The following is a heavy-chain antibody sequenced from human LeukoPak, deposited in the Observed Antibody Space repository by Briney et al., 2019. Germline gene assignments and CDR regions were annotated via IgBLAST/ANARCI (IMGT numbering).Heavy chain of an antibody. J-gene: IGHJ4*02. V-gene: IGHV3-15*01. CDR1: GFTVSNAW. CDR2: IKSKTDGGTT. Sequence: GGSLRLSCAASGFTVSNAWMSWVRQAPGKGLEWGGRIKSKTDGGTTDYAAPVKGRFTISRDDSKNTLYLQMNSLKTEDTAVYYCTTELYYYGSGSLDYWGQGTLVTVSS. D-gene: IGHD3-10*01. CDR3: TTELYYYGSGSLDY.